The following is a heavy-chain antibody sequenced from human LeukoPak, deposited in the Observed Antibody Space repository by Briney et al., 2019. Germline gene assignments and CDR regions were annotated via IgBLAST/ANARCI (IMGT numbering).Heavy chain of an antibody. Sequence: PGGSLRLSCAASGFTLNSYWMHWVRQAPGKGLVWVSRINSDESSTTYVDSVKGRFTISRDNAKNTLYLQMDSLRVEDTAVYFCARGAHVLDTWGQGTMVTVSS. J-gene: IGHJ3*02. CDR3: ARGAHVLDT. V-gene: IGHV3-74*01. CDR2: INSDESST. CDR1: GFTLNSYW. D-gene: IGHD1-26*01.